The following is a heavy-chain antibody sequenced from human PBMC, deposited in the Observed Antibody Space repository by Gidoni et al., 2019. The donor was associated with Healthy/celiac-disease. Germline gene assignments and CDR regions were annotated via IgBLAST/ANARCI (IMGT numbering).Heavy chain of an antibody. Sequence: VQLVASGVRVVQPWRSLRLPCAASAFTFSSYARHWVRQGPGKGLEWVEVISYDGSNKYYADSVKGRFTISRDNSKNTLYLQMNSLRAEDTAVYYCARTYYYESSGLGYWGQGTLVTVSS. J-gene: IGHJ4*02. CDR3: ARTYYYESSGLGY. CDR2: ISYDGSNK. V-gene: IGHV3-30*04. CDR1: AFTFSSYA. D-gene: IGHD3-22*01.